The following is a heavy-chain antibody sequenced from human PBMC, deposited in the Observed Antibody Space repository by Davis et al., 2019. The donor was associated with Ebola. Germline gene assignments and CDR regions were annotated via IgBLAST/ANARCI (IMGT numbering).Heavy chain of an antibody. Sequence: ASVKVSCKASGYTFTNYGITWVRQAPGQGLEWMGWINPHNGNTNYGQNVQGRVIMTSDTATTTAYMELSRLRSDDTAVYYCARIPGIAVAGWGQGTLVTVSS. J-gene: IGHJ4*02. V-gene: IGHV1-18*04. CDR2: INPHNGNT. CDR1: GYTFTNYG. CDR3: ARIPGIAVAG. D-gene: IGHD6-19*01.